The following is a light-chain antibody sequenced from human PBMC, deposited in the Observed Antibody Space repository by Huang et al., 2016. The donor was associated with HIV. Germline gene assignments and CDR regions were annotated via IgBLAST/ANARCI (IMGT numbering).Light chain of an antibody. J-gene: IGKJ1*01. CDR1: QDINNF. CDR2: AAS. V-gene: IGKV1-8*01. Sequence: AIRMTQSPSSLSASTGDRVNITCRASQDINNFLAWYQQKPGKAPNLLIYAASILETGVPSRFSGSVSGTEFNLSISCRQSEDFATYYCQQYYSYWTFGQGTQVEIK. CDR3: QQYYSYWT.